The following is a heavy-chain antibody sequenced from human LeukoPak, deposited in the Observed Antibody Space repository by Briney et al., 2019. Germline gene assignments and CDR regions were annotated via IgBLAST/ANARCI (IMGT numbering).Heavy chain of an antibody. D-gene: IGHD3-16*01. CDR2: ISYDGSNK. CDR3: ASVEGVTDYLDR. Sequence: GRSLRLSCAASGFTFISYAMHWVRQAPGKGLEWVAVISYDGSNKYYADSVKGRFTISRDYSKNTLYLQMKSLRHEDTAVYYCASVEGVTDYLDRWGQGALVTVSS. CDR1: GFTFISYA. V-gene: IGHV3-30*03. J-gene: IGHJ4*02.